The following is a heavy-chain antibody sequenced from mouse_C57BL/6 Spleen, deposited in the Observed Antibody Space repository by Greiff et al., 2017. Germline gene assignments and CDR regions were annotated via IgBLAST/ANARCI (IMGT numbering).Heavy chain of an antibody. CDR2: INPNNGGT. J-gene: IGHJ1*03. Sequence: EVQLQQSGPELVKPGASVKISCKASGYTFTDYYMNWVKQSHGKSLEWIGDINPNNGGTSYNQKFKGKATLTVDKSSSTAYMELRSLTSEDSAVXYCARGHTTVVAHWYFDVWGTGTTVTVSS. CDR1: GYTFTDYY. D-gene: IGHD1-1*01. V-gene: IGHV1-26*01. CDR3: ARGHTTVVAHWYFDV.